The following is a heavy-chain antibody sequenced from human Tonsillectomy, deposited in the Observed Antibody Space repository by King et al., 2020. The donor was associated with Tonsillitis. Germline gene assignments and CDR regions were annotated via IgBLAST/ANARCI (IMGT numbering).Heavy chain of an antibody. D-gene: IGHD3-16*01. J-gene: IGHJ4*02. Sequence: QLVQSGAEVKKPGASVKVSCKASGYSFTGYYIHWVRQAPGQGIEWMGWINPNSGDTNSAQKFQGRVTMTRDTSITTAYMELSSLRSDDTAVYYCARIGANLSETKHALDFWGQGTLVTVSS. CDR3: ARIGANLSETKHALDF. V-gene: IGHV1-2*02. CDR2: INPNSGDT. CDR1: GYSFTGYY.